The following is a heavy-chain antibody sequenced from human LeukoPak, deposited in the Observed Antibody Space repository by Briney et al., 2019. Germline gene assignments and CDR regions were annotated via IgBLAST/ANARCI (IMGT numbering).Heavy chain of an antibody. CDR3: AKDLSSGSYYPTFDY. J-gene: IGHJ4*02. CDR1: GFTFSSYA. CDR2: ISGSGGST. V-gene: IGHV3-23*01. Sequence: GGSLRLSCAASGFTFSSYAMSWVRQAPGKGLEWVSAISGSGGSTYYADSVKGRFTISRDNSKNTLYLQMNSLRAEDTAVYYCAKDLSSGSYYPTFDYRGQGTLVTVSS. D-gene: IGHD3-10*01.